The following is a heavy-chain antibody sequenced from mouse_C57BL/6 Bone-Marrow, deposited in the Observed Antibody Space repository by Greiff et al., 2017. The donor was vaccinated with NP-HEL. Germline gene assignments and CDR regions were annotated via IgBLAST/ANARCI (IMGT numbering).Heavy chain of an antibody. D-gene: IGHD1-1*01. Sequence: VQLQQSGPELVKPGASVKISCKASGYTFTDYYMNWVKQSHGQSLEWIGDINPNNGGTSYNQKFKGKATLTVDKSSSTAYMELRSLTSEDSAVYYCASYYGDFDYWGQGTTLTVSS. V-gene: IGHV1-26*01. CDR1: GYTFTDYY. CDR3: ASYYGDFDY. J-gene: IGHJ2*01. CDR2: INPNNGGT.